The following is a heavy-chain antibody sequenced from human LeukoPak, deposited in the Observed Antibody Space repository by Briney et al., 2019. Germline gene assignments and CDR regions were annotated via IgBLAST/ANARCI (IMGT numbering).Heavy chain of an antibody. Sequence: SETLSLTCTVSGGSISSYYWSWIRQPPGKGLEGIGYIYYSGSTDYNPSLKSRVTISVDTSKNQFSLKLSSVTAADTAVYYCARDFRVGTYAFDIWGQGTMVTVSS. V-gene: IGHV4-59*01. D-gene: IGHD2-21*02. CDR2: IYYSGST. J-gene: IGHJ3*02. CDR3: ARDFRVGTYAFDI. CDR1: GGSISSYY.